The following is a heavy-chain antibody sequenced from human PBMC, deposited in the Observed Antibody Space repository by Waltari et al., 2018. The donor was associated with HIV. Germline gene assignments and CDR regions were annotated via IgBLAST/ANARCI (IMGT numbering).Heavy chain of an antibody. D-gene: IGHD4-17*01. CDR2: ISSSSSSYI. Sequence: EVLLVESGGGLVKPGGSLRLSCAASGCTFTSYIISWVRQAPGKGLEWVSSISSSSSSYIFYADSVKGRFTISRDNTKNSLYLQMDSLRDDDTAVYYCAREMATVYVDYWGQGTLVTVSS. CDR1: GCTFTSYI. V-gene: IGHV3-21*02. CDR3: AREMATVYVDY. J-gene: IGHJ4*02.